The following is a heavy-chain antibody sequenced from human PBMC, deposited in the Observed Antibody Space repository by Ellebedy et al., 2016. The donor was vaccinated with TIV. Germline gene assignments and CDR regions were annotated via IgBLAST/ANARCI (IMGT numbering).Heavy chain of an antibody. CDR1: GFTFSSYV. J-gene: IGHJ4*02. CDR3: SREGGSLHSKGAVFDY. Sequence: PGGSLRLSCVASGFTFSSYVIHWVRQPPGKGLDWVAVIWYDGSKEYYADSVKGRFTISRDSSKNTLYLQMDSLRAEDTAVYYCSREGGSLHSKGAVFDYWGQGTLVTVSS. CDR2: IWYDGSKE. V-gene: IGHV3-33*01. D-gene: IGHD2-15*01.